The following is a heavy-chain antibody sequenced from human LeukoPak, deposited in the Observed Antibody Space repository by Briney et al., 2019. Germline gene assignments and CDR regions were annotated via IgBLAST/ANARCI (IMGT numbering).Heavy chain of an antibody. CDR1: GGSISSSSYS. Sequence: PSETLSLTCTVSGGSISSSSYSWSWIRQPPGKGLEWIGYIYHSGSTYYNPSLKSRVTISVDRSKNQFSLKLSSVTAADTAVYYCARARLVRGVITQPNWFDPWGQGTLVTVSS. CDR3: ARARLVRGVITQPNWFDP. D-gene: IGHD3-10*01. CDR2: IYHSGST. V-gene: IGHV4-30-2*01. J-gene: IGHJ5*02.